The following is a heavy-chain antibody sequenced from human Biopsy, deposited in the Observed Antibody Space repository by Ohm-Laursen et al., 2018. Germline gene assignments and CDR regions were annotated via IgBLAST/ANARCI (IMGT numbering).Heavy chain of an antibody. D-gene: IGHD2-21*02. CDR1: GGSISSYY. CDR3: ARDDAVTVIRGLYY. Sequence: SDTLSLTWPVSGGSISSYYWNWIRQPPGKGLEWIGYIYYSGTTDYSPSLKSRVTISIDKSKNQFFLKLSSVTAEDTAVYYCARDDAVTVIRGLYYWGQGALVTVSS. V-gene: IGHV4-59*07. CDR2: IYYSGTT. J-gene: IGHJ4*02.